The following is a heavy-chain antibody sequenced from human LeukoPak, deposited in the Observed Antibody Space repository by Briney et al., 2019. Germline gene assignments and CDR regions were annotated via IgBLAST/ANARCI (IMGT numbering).Heavy chain of an antibody. V-gene: IGHV1-18*04. CDR2: ISAYNGNT. D-gene: IGHD5-24*01. CDR1: GYTFTGYY. CDR3: ARVGRREGYNWDDAFDI. Sequence: GASVKVSCKASGYTFTGYYMHWVRQAPGQGLEWMGWISAYNGNTNYAQKLQGRVTMTTDTSTSTAYMELRSLRSDDTAVYYCARVGRREGYNWDDAFDIWGQGTMVTVSS. J-gene: IGHJ3*02.